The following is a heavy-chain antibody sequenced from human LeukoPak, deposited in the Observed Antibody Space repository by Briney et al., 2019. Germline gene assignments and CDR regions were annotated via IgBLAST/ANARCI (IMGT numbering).Heavy chain of an antibody. CDR1: GSSITSGYY. CDR3: ARSSSTSWNAFDI. J-gene: IGHJ3*02. CDR2: IYHGGTT. V-gene: IGHV4-38-2*01. D-gene: IGHD2-2*01. Sequence: SETLSLTCAVSGSSITSGYYWGWIRQPPGQGLEWIGSIYHGGTTYYNPSLKSRVTISVDTSKNQFSLKLSSVTAADTAVYYCARSSSTSWNAFDIWGQGTMVTVSS.